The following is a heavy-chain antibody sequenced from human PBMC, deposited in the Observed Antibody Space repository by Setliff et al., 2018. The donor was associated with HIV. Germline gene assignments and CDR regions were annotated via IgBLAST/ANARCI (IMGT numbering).Heavy chain of an antibody. Sequence: TSETLSLTCSVSGISINGYYWSWIRQSPRTRLEWIGYVSSIGSTNYNPSLKSRVTISVDTSKNQFSLKLSSVTAADTAVYYCAREDIAVASAFDIWGQGTMVTVSS. V-gene: IGHV4-4*08. J-gene: IGHJ3*02. CDR3: AREDIAVASAFDI. D-gene: IGHD6-19*01. CDR1: GISINGYY. CDR2: VSSIGST.